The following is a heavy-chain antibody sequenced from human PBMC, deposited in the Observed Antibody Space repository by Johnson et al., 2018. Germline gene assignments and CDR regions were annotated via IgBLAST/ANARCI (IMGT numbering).Heavy chain of an antibody. J-gene: IGHJ3*02. V-gene: IGHV3-23*04. CDR2: ITGRGGTT. CDR3: ASQVGTYAFDI. CDR1: GFTFSSYA. Sequence: VQLVESGGGLVQPGGSLRLSCAASGFTFSSYAMSWVRQAPGQGLAWVSLITGRGGTTFYADSVKGRFTISRDNSKNTVYLQMNSLRVEDTAVFYCASQVGTYAFDIWGQGTMVTVSS.